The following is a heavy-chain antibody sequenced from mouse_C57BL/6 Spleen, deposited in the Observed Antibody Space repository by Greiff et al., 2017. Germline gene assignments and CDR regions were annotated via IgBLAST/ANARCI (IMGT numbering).Heavy chain of an antibody. Sequence: QVQLQQSGAELVRPGTSVKLSCKASGYTFTSYWMHWVKQRPGQGLEWIGVIDPSDSYTNYNQKFKGKATLTVDTASSTAYMQLSSLTSEDSAVYYCASSDEGDSMDYWGQGTSVTVSS. J-gene: IGHJ4*01. CDR2: IDPSDSYT. CDR1: GYTFTSYW. CDR3: ASSDEGDSMDY. V-gene: IGHV1-59*01.